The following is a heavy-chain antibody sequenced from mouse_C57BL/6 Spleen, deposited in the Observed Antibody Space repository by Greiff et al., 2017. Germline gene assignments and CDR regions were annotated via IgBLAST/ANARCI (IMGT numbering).Heavy chain of an antibody. CDR1: GYTFTSYW. D-gene: IGHD1-1*01. J-gene: IGHJ1*03. CDR2: INPSSGYT. V-gene: IGHV1-7*01. CDR3: AKYYGSSYGYFDV. Sequence: QVQLQQSGAELAKPGASVKLSCKASGYTFTSYWMHWVKQRPGQGLEWIGYINPSSGYTKYNQKFKDKATLTADKSSSTAYMQLSSLTYEDSAVYYCAKYYGSSYGYFDVWGTGTTVTVSS.